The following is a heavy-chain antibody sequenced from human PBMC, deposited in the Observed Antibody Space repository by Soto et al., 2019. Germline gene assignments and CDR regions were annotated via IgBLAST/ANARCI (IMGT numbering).Heavy chain of an antibody. CDR1: GGTFGNYA. CDR3: ARDVDPESAFWRCPVGGGRFDP. D-gene: IGHD3-3*01. J-gene: IGHJ5*02. CDR2: IVPMFGTA. Sequence: QVQLVQSGAEVKKPGSSVNVSCKTSGGTFGNYAVAWVRQAPGQGLEWMGGIVPMFGTANYAQKFQGRLTLTADASTSTAYMELRSMRSDDTAVYYCARDVDPESAFWRCPVGGGRFDPWGQGALVTVSS. V-gene: IGHV1-69*12.